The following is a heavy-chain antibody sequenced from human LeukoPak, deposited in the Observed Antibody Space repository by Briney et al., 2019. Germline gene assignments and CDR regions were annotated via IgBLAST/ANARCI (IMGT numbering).Heavy chain of an antibody. Sequence: GASVKVSCKASGYTFTSYGISWVRQAPGQGLEWMGWISAYNGNTNYAQKLQGRVTMTTDTSTSTVYMELRSLRSDDTAVYYCARDRTAAAALDFDYWGQGTLVTVSS. D-gene: IGHD2-2*01. CDR2: ISAYNGNT. J-gene: IGHJ4*02. CDR3: ARDRTAAAALDFDY. CDR1: GYTFTSYG. V-gene: IGHV1-18*04.